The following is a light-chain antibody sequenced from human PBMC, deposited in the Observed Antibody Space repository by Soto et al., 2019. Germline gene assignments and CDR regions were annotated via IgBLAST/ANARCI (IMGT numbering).Light chain of an antibody. CDR2: DAS. CDR1: QSVGTF. J-gene: IGKJ5*01. V-gene: IGKV3-11*01. CDR3: QQYNNWPAIT. Sequence: EIVLTLSPATLSLSPGERATLSCRASQSVGTFFAWYQQKPGQAPRLLIYDASNRATGIPARFSGTGSGTDFPLTISSLEPEDFALYYSQQYNNWPAITFXQGTRAEIK.